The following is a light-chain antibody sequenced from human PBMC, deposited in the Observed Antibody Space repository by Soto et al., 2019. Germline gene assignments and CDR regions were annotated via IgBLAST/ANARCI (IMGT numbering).Light chain of an antibody. J-gene: IGKJ1*01. CDR2: KAS. V-gene: IGKV1-5*03. Sequence: QLSQSPSTLSASVGDRVTITCRASQSISSYLNWYQQKPGKAPKLLIYKASTLKSGVPSRFSGSGSGTEFTLTISSLRPDDFATYYCQHYNSYSEAFGQGTKVDIK. CDR1: QSISSY. CDR3: QHYNSYSEA.